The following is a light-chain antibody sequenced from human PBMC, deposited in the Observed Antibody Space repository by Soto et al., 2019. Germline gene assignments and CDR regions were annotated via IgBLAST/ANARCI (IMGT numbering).Light chain of an antibody. V-gene: IGKV1-9*01. CDR1: QDIKTY. CDR2: GTF. CDR3: PHLNNYPPFT. J-gene: IGKJ3*01. Sequence: IQLTQSPSSLSASVGDRVSITWRASQDIKTYLAWYQQERGKAPKLLISGTFTLQSGVPSRFNGSGSGTDFTLTISRLQPEDFATYYCPHLNNYPPFTFGPGTKVDLE.